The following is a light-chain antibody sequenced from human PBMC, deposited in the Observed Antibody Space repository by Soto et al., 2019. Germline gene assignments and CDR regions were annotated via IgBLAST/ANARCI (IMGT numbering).Light chain of an antibody. Sequence: EIVLTQSPDTLSLSPGERATLSCRASQSVSSSYLAWYKQTPGQAPRLLIYGTSNRATGIPDRFSGSGSGTDFTLTISRLEPEDFAVYYCQQYGNSRWTFGQGTKVEIK. V-gene: IGKV3-20*01. CDR1: QSVSSSY. J-gene: IGKJ1*01. CDR3: QQYGNSRWT. CDR2: GTS.